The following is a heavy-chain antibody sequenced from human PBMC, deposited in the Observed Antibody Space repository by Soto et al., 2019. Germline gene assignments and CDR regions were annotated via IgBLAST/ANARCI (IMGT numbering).Heavy chain of an antibody. CDR2: ISWNSGSI. V-gene: IGHV3-9*01. D-gene: IGHD3-10*01. CDR3: AKDVNYYGSGTIVGYFDY. Sequence: EVQLVESGGGLVQPGRSLRLSCAASGFTFDDYAMHWVRQAPGKGLEWVSGISWNSGSIGYADSVKGRVTISRDNAKNSLYLQMNSLRAEDTALYYCAKDVNYYGSGTIVGYFDYWGQGTLVTVSS. CDR1: GFTFDDYA. J-gene: IGHJ4*02.